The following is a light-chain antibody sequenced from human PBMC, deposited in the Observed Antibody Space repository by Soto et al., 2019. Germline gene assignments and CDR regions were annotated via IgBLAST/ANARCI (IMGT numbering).Light chain of an antibody. Sequence: EIVFTPSPGTLSFSPGGGTPPSCRASQSVSSSYLAWYQQKFGQAPRLLIYGASNRATGIPDRFSGSGSGTEFTLIISSLQSEDSAVYYCQQYNSWLWTFGQGTKVDIK. CDR3: QQYNSWLWT. CDR2: GAS. V-gene: IGKV3-20*01. J-gene: IGKJ1*01. CDR1: QSVSSSY.